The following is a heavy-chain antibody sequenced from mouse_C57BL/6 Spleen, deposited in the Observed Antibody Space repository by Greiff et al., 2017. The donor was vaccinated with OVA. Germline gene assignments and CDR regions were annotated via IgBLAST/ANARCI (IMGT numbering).Heavy chain of an antibody. J-gene: IGHJ2*01. CDR3: ARSGSSYFDY. V-gene: IGHV1-59*01. D-gene: IGHD1-1*01. Sequence: QVQLQQPGAELVRPGTSVKLSCKASGYTFTSYWMHWVKQRPGQGLEWIGVIDPSDSYTNYNQKFKGKATLTVDTSSSTAYMQLSSLTSEVSAVYYCARSGSSYFDYWGQGTTLTVSS. CDR2: IDPSDSYT. CDR1: GYTFTSYW.